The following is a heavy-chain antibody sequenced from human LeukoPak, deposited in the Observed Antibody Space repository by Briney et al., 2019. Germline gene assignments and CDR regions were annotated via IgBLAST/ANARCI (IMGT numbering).Heavy chain of an antibody. CDR3: ARDQRPPGEYWFDP. Sequence: SETLSLTCTVSGGSISSYYWSWIRQPPGKGLEWIGYIYYSGSTNNNPSLKSRVTISVDTSKNQFSLKLSSVTAADTAVYYCARDQRPPGEYWFDPWGQGTLVTVSS. D-gene: IGHD3-16*01. J-gene: IGHJ5*02. V-gene: IGHV4-59*08. CDR1: GGSISSYY. CDR2: IYYSGST.